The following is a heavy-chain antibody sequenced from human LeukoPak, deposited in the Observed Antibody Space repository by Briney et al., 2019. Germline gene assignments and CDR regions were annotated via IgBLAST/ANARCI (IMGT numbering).Heavy chain of an antibody. Sequence: SETLSLTCTVSGGSISSGGYYWSWIRQHPGKGLEWIGYIYYSGSTYYNPSLKSRVTISVDTSKNQFSLKLSSVTAADTAVYYCAGGYKYYDFWSGYYTEYNWFDPWGQGTLVTVSS. CDR2: IYYSGST. CDR3: AGGYKYYDFWSGYYTEYNWFDP. D-gene: IGHD3-3*01. J-gene: IGHJ5*02. V-gene: IGHV4-31*03. CDR1: GGSISSGGYY.